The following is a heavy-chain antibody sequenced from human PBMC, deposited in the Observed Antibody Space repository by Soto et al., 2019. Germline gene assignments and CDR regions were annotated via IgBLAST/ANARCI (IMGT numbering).Heavy chain of an antibody. CDR1: GYTFTSYG. V-gene: IGHV1-18*04. D-gene: IGHD6-19*01. J-gene: IGHJ4*02. CDR3: ARVGLMAVAGTEYQSPIDY. CDR2: ISAYNGNT. Sequence: ASVKVSCKASGYTFTSYGISWVRQAPGQGLEWMGWISAYNGNTNYAQKLQGRVTMTTDTSTSTANMELRSLRSDDTAVYYCARVGLMAVAGTEYQSPIDYWGQGTLVTVSS.